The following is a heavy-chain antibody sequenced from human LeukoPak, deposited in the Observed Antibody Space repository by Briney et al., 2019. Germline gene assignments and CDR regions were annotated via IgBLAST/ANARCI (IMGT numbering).Heavy chain of an antibody. CDR1: GFTFSSYA. V-gene: IGHV3-30*04. D-gene: IGHD2-2*01. CDR2: ISYDGSNK. CDR3: ARDVCSSTSCYGSAGYYFDY. J-gene: IGHJ4*02. Sequence: PGGSLRLSCAASGFTFSSYAMHWVRQAPGKGLEWVAVISYDGSNKYYADSVKGRFTISRDSSKNTLYLQMNSLRAEDTAVYYCARDVCSSTSCYGSAGYYFDYWGQGTLVTVSS.